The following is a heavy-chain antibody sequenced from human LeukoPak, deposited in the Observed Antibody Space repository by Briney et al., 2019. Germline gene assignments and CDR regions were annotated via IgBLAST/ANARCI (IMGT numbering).Heavy chain of an antibody. CDR1: GFTFSSYG. J-gene: IGHJ4*02. V-gene: IGHV3-30*18. Sequence: GGSLRLSCAASGFTFSSYGMHWVRQAPGKGLEWVAVISYDGSNKYYADSVKGRFTISRDNSKNTLYLQMNSLRAEDTAVYYYAKAVLDNIVATIGDFDYWGQGTLVTVSS. CDR2: ISYDGSNK. D-gene: IGHD5-12*01. CDR3: AKAVLDNIVATIGDFDY.